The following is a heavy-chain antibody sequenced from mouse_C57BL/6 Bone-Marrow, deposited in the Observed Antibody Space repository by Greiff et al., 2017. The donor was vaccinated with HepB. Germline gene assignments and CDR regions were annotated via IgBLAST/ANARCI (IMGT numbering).Heavy chain of an antibody. J-gene: IGHJ4*01. CDR1: GYTFTSYG. CDR3: ARERFITTVVATRSAMDY. D-gene: IGHD1-1*01. Sequence: VMLVESGAELARPGASVKLSCKASGYTFTSYGISWVKQRTGQGLEWIGEIYPRSGNTYYNEKFKGKATLTADKSSSTAYMELRSLTSEDSAVYFCARERFITTVVATRSAMDYWGQGTSVTVSS. CDR2: IYPRSGNT. V-gene: IGHV1-81*01.